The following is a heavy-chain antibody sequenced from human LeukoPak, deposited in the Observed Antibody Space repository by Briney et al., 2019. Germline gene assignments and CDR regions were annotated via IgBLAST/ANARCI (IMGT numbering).Heavy chain of an antibody. V-gene: IGHV3-74*01. Sequence: GGSLRLSCAASGFTFSSYWMHRVRQAPGKGLVWVSRINSDGSSTSYADSVKGRFTISRDNAKNTLYLQMNSLRAEDTAVYYCARAIRNVGWFDPWGQGTLVTVSS. CDR2: INSDGSST. J-gene: IGHJ5*02. CDR3: ARAIRNVGWFDP. CDR1: GFTFSSYW. D-gene: IGHD3-3*01.